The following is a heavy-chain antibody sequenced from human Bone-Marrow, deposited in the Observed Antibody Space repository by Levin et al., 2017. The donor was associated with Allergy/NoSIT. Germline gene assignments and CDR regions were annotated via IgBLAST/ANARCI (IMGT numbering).Heavy chain of an antibody. J-gene: IGHJ4*01. CDR1: GFTVSSNY. Sequence: PGGSLRLSCVASGFTVSSNYMSWVRQAPGKGFEWVSVIYSGGSTDYADSVKGRFTISRDNSKNTLYLQMSSLRAEDTAVYFCARKHMYGLDWGHGTLVTVSS. D-gene: IGHD2-21*01. V-gene: IGHV3-53*01. CDR2: IYSGGST. CDR3: ARKHMYGLD.